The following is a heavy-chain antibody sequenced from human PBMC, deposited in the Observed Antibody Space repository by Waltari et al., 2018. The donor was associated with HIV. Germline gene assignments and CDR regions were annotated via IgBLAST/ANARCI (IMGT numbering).Heavy chain of an antibody. V-gene: IGHV3-30*04. CDR1: GFTLSSEA. CDR3: ARDGAPPNY. CDR2: ISYDGTNK. Sequence: QVQLLEAGGGVVQPGRSLRLSCAAPGFTLSSEAMHWVRQAPGKGLEWVAAISYDGTNKYYAESVKGRFTISRDNSKNTLYVEMSSLSPEDTAVYFCARDGAPPNYWGQGTLVTVSS. D-gene: IGHD2-8*01. J-gene: IGHJ4*02.